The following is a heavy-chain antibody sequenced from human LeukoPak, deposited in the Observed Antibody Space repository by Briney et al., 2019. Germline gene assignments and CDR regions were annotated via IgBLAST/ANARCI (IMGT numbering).Heavy chain of an antibody. V-gene: IGHV4-59*08. Sequence: PSETLSLTCTASGGSISSYYWSWIRQPPGKGLEWIGYIYYSGSTNYNPSLKSRVTISVDTSKNQFSLKLSSVTAADTAVYYCARQDDSSVVIFDYWGQGTLVTVSS. CDR2: IYYSGST. CDR1: GGSISSYY. D-gene: IGHD3-22*01. CDR3: ARQDDSSVVIFDY. J-gene: IGHJ4*02.